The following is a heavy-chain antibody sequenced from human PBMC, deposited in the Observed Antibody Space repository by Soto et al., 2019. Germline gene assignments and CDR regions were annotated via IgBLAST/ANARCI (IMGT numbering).Heavy chain of an antibody. J-gene: IGHJ4*02. CDR1: GFPFRDYY. CDR3: ARDSGSSGYDY. Sequence: QVQLVESGGGLVKPGGSLSLSCAASGFPFRDYYMSWIRQAPGQGLAWVSSISRSGSTIYYAASVKGRFTIPRDNAKNSLYLQMNSLRAEDTAVYYCARDSGSSGYDYWGQGTLVTVSS. CDR2: ISRSGSTI. D-gene: IGHD3-22*01. V-gene: IGHV3-11*01.